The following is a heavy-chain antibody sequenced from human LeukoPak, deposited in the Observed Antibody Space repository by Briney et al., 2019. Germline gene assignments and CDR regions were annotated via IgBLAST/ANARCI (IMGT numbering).Heavy chain of an antibody. V-gene: IGHV1-18*01. D-gene: IGHD6-13*01. CDR1: GYTLTELS. Sequence: GASVKVSCKVSGYTLTELSMHWVRQAPGQGLEWMGWINAYNGNTDYAQRVQGRVTMTTDTSTSTAYMELRSLRSDDTAVYYCARDRHIAAAVYYYYMDVWGKGTPVTVSS. CDR2: INAYNGNT. CDR3: ARDRHIAAAVYYYYMDV. J-gene: IGHJ6*03.